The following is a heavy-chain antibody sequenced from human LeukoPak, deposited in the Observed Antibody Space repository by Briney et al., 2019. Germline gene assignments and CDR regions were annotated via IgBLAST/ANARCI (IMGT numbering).Heavy chain of an antibody. CDR3: ATPYCGGDCPPG. V-gene: IGHV4-31*03. CDR1: GGSISSGGYY. CDR2: IYDSGST. J-gene: IGHJ4*02. D-gene: IGHD2-21*02. Sequence: SQTLSLTCTVSGGSISSGGYYWSWIRQHPGKGLEWIGYIYDSGSTYYNPSLKSRVTISVVTSKNQFSLKLSSVTAAVTAVYYCATPYCGGDCPPGWGQGTLVTVSS.